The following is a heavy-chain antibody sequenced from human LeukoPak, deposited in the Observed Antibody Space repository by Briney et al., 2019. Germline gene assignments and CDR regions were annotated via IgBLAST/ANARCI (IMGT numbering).Heavy chain of an antibody. CDR1: GFTFSDYY. J-gene: IGHJ5*02. Sequence: GGSLRLSCAASGFTFSDYYMNWIRQAPGKGLEWVSYISSSGTFKDYADSVKGRFTVSRDNAKDSVYLQMNSLRADDTAIYYCARDYTYHTSAVGTWGQGTLVTWGQGTLVTVSS. CDR2: ISSSGTFK. D-gene: IGHD1-14*01. V-gene: IGHV3-11*01. CDR3: ARDYTYHTSAVGTWGQGTLVT.